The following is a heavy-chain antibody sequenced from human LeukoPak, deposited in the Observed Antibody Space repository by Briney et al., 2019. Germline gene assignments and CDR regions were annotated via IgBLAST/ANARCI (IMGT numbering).Heavy chain of an antibody. CDR3: VRQYNSSWLQFFDY. CDR2: IKQDGSAK. V-gene: IGHV3-7*04. CDR1: GFTFSSYW. J-gene: IGHJ4*02. D-gene: IGHD6-13*01. Sequence: PGGSLRLSCAASGFTFSSYWMTWVRQAPGKGLEWVANIKQDGSAKYYVDSVQGRFTISRDNAKNSLYLQMNSLRAEDTAIYYCVRQYNSSWLQFFDYWGQGTLVTVSS.